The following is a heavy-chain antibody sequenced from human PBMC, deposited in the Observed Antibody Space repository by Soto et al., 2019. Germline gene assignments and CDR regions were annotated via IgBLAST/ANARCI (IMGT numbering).Heavy chain of an antibody. Sequence: GGSLRLSCAASGFTFSSYSMNWVRQAPGKGLEWVSYISSSSSTIYYADSVKGRFTISRDNAKNSLYLQMNSLRAEDTAVYYCAREEQQLPRDAFDIWGQGTMVTVSS. V-gene: IGHV3-48*01. CDR3: AREEQQLPRDAFDI. CDR2: ISSSSSTI. CDR1: GFTFSSYS. J-gene: IGHJ3*02. D-gene: IGHD6-13*01.